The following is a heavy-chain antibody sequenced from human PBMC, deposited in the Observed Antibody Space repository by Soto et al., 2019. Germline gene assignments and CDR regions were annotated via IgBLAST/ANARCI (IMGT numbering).Heavy chain of an antibody. Sequence: QVQLQESGPGLVKPSQTLSLTCTVSGGSISSGGYYWSWIRQHPGKGLEWIGYIYYSGSTYYKPXXXXXXXXXXXXXXXXXXXXXXXXXXXXXXXXXXARXVFPWXRXXXVTX. CDR1: GGSISSGGYY. CDR3: ARXVFP. CDR2: IYYSGST. J-gene: IGHJ5*02. V-gene: IGHV4-31*01.